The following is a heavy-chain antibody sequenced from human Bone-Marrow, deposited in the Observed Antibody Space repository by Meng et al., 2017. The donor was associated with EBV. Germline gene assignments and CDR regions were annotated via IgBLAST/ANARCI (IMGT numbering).Heavy chain of an antibody. D-gene: IGHD3-9*01. CDR2: IKHSGST. Sequence: QGQLKQWGAGRLKPSDTLSLTCVCNGGSLSGFSWSWIRQAPGKGLEWIGEIKHSGSTNYNPSLKNRVTISVDPSKNQFSLRLSSVTAADTAVYYCARATGGSTGYFRWGQGTLVTVSS. J-gene: IGHJ4*02. CDR1: GGSLSGFS. V-gene: IGHV4-34*01. CDR3: ARATGGSTGYFR.